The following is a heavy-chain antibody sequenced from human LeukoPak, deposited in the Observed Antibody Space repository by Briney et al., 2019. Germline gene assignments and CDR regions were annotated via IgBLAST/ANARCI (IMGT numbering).Heavy chain of an antibody. Sequence: GGSLRLSCAASGFTFSNAWMSWVRQAPGKGLEWVGRIKSKTDGGTTDYAAPVKDRFTFSRDDSKNTLYLQMNNLQTEDTAVYYCTTSLSGYDFLFDYWGQGTLVTISS. J-gene: IGHJ4*02. CDR1: GFTFSNAW. CDR2: IKSKTDGGTT. V-gene: IGHV3-15*01. D-gene: IGHD5-12*01. CDR3: TTSLSGYDFLFDY.